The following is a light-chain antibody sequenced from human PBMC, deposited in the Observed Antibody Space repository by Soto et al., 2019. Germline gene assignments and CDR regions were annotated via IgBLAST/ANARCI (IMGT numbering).Light chain of an antibody. J-gene: IGKJ5*01. CDR3: QQYSGLPMT. Sequence: DIVLTQAPGTLSFSPGERAILSCRASQTVNSNYLAWCQQKPGQAPRLLIYGASRRDTGIPDRFSGSASGTDFTLTISRLEPEDFAVYFCQQYSGLPMTFGQGTRLEIK. CDR2: GAS. CDR1: QTVNSNY. V-gene: IGKV3-20*01.